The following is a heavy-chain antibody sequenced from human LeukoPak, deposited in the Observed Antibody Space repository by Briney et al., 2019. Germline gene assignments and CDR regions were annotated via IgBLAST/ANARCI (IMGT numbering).Heavy chain of an antibody. V-gene: IGHV4-34*01. CDR2: INHSGST. J-gene: IGHJ6*02. CDR3: RYYYYYGMDV. Sequence: SETLSLTCAVYGGSFSGYYWSWIRQPPGKGLEWIGEINHSGSTNYNPSLKSRVTISVDTSKNQFSLKLSSVTAADTAVYYCRYYYYYGMDVWGQGTMVTVSS. CDR1: GGSFSGYY.